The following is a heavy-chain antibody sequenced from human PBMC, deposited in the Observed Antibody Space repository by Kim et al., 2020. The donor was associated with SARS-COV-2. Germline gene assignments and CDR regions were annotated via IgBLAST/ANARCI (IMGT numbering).Heavy chain of an antibody. CDR3: ARLPTSQWLERYFDL. D-gene: IGHD6-19*01. Sequence: SKTLSLTCTVSGGSISSYYWSWIRQPPGKGLEWIGYIYYSGSTNYNPSLKSRVTISVDTSKNQFSLKLSSVTAADTAVYYCARLPTSQWLERYFDLWGRGTLVTVSS. CDR1: GGSISSYY. J-gene: IGHJ2*01. V-gene: IGHV4-59*08. CDR2: IYYSGST.